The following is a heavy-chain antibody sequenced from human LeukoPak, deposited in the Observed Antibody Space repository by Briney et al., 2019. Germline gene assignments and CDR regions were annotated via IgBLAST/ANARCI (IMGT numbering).Heavy chain of an antibody. Sequence: PSETLSLTCTVSGGSMNNYYRTWIRQPPGQGLEWIGYIYYTGNANYSPSLKSRVTMSAYTSKNQFSLKLNSVTAADTAVYYCARRTRATTGGDYFDYWGQGTLVTVSS. V-gene: IGHV4-59*08. CDR1: GGSMNNYY. CDR3: ARRTRATTGGDYFDY. D-gene: IGHD1-1*01. CDR2: IYYTGNA. J-gene: IGHJ4*02.